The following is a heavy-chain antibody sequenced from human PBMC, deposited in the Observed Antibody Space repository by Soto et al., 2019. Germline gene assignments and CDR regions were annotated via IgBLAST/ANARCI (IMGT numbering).Heavy chain of an antibody. J-gene: IGHJ4*02. D-gene: IGHD3-3*01. V-gene: IGHV1-69*13. Sequence: SVKVSCKASGGTFSSYAISWVRQAPGQGLEWMGGIIPIFGTANYAQKFQGRVTITADESTSTAYMELSSLRSEDTAVYYCARESQSENDFWSGYYFDYWGQGTLVTVSS. CDR1: GGTFSSYA. CDR2: IIPIFGTA. CDR3: ARESQSENDFWSGYYFDY.